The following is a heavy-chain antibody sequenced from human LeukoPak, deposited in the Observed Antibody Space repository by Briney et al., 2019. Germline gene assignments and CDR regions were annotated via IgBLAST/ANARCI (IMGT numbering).Heavy chain of an antibody. Sequence: GGSLRLSCAASGSTFSSSAMRGVPPPPGKGLVGGSAISSSSGNTYYADTVKGRFAISRDNSKNTLYLQMISLRAEDTALYYCAKDFSLGSHNWFDPWGQGTLVTVSS. J-gene: IGHJ5*02. CDR1: GSTFSSSA. D-gene: IGHD3-10*01. CDR3: AKDFSLGSHNWFDP. CDR2: ISSSSGNT. V-gene: IGHV3-23*01.